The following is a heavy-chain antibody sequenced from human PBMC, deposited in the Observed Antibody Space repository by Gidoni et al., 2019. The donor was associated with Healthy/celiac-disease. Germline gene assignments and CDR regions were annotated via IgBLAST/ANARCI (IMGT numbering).Heavy chain of an antibody. CDR2: ISGSGGST. CDR3: AKVGYYYDSSGYYFGY. D-gene: IGHD3-22*01. J-gene: IGHJ4*02. Sequence: EVQLLESGGGLVQPGGSLRLSCAASGFTFSSYAMSWVRQAPGKGLEWVSAISGSGGSTYYADSVKGRFTISRDNSKNTLYLQMNSLRAEDTAVYYCAKVGYYYDSSGYYFGYWGQGTLVTVSS. V-gene: IGHV3-23*01. CDR1: GFTFSSYA.